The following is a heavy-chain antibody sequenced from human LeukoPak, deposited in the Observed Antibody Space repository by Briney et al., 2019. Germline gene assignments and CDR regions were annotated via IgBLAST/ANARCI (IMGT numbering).Heavy chain of an antibody. J-gene: IGHJ4*02. V-gene: IGHV3-23*01. CDR1: GFTFTTYG. CDR2: IGGSGVRT. CDR3: AKVGQNYDILTYYFDY. Sequence: GGSLRLSCSASGFTFTTYGMNWVRQAPGKGLGWVSGIGGSGVRTYYADSVKGRFTISRDTSKNALYLQMNSLRVEDTAVYYCAKVGQNYDILTYYFDYWGQGTLVTVSS. D-gene: IGHD3-9*01.